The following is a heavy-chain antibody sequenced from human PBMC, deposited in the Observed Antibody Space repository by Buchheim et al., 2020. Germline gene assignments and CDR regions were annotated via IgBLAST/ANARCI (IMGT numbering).Heavy chain of an antibody. J-gene: IGHJ4*02. V-gene: IGHV3-30-3*01. CDR1: GFTFTSYA. CDR2: ISYDGTNK. CDR3: ARNYSNIRYPGGS. Sequence: QVQLVESGGGVVQPGRSLRLSCAASGFTFTSYAMHWVRQAPGKGLEWVSLISYDGTNKYDADSVKGRFTVSRDNSKNTLYLKMNSLRAEETAVYYGARNYSNIRYPGGSWGQGTL. D-gene: IGHD6-13*01.